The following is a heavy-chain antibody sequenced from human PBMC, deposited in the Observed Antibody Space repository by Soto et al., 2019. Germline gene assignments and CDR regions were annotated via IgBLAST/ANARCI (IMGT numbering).Heavy chain of an antibody. CDR2: IYWDDDK. D-gene: IGHD1-26*01. Sequence: SGPTLVNPTQTLTLTCTFSVFSLSTSGVGVGWIRQPPGKALEGLALIYWDDDKRYSPSLKSRLTITKDTSKNQVVLTMTNMDPVDTATYYCAHRQFDRLGPKRGFEYWGQGTLVTVSS. J-gene: IGHJ4*02. CDR3: AHRQFDRLGPKRGFEY. V-gene: IGHV2-5*02. CDR1: VFSLSTSGVG.